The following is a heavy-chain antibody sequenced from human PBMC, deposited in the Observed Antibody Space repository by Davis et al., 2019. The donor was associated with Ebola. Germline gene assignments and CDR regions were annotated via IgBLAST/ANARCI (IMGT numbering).Heavy chain of an antibody. CDR3: ARENYGDQSFWYYHFGMDV. V-gene: IGHV4-39*07. Sequence: SETLSLTCTVSGGSVSTSNYYWGWIRQPPGKGLEWIGTINHSGTASYDPSLESRVTISVDTSKNQFSLKLTSVTAADTAVYYCARENYGDQSFWYYHFGMDVWGQGTTVTIS. D-gene: IGHD4-17*01. CDR2: INHSGTA. J-gene: IGHJ6*02. CDR1: GGSVSTSNYY.